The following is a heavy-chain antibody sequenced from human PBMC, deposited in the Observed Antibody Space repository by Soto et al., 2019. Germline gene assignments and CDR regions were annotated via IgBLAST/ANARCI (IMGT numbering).Heavy chain of an antibody. CDR1: GYTFTSYG. D-gene: IGHD3-3*01. V-gene: IGHV1-18*01. CDR3: ARDRSPPYYDFWSGYYAPSSYFDY. Sequence: ASVKVSCKASGYTFTSYGISWVRQAPGQGLEWMGWISAYNGNTNYAQKLQGRVTMTTDTSTSTAYVELRSLRSDDTAVYYCARDRSPPYYDFWSGYYAPSSYFDYWGQGTLVTVSS. J-gene: IGHJ4*02. CDR2: ISAYNGNT.